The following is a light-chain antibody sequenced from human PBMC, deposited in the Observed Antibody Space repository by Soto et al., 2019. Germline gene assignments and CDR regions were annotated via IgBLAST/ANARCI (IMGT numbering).Light chain of an antibody. CDR2: AAS. J-gene: IGKJ1*01. Sequence: TQMTQSPLSLSASVGEKIIITCRASRDVGSDVSWYQQKPGQAPKLVIYAASNLYTGVPSRFNGRRSGTEFTLTIGSLQPEDFASYYCLQDYGDSWTFGQGTKLEIE. V-gene: IGKV1-6*01. CDR1: RDVGSD. CDR3: LQDYGDSWT.